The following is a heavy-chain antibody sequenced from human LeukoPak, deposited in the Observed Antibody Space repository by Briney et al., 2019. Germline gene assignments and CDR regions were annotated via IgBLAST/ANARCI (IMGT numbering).Heavy chain of an antibody. D-gene: IGHD3-22*01. CDR3: ARVRGGNTYYYDSSGYSPFDY. J-gene: IGHJ4*02. Sequence: ASVKVSRKASGGTFSSYAISWVRQAPGQGLEWMGRIIPILGIANYAQKFQGRVTINADKSTSTAYMELSSLRSEDTAVYHCARVRGGNTYYYDSSGYSPFDYWGQGTLVTVSS. CDR2: IIPILGIA. V-gene: IGHV1-69*04. CDR1: GGTFSSYA.